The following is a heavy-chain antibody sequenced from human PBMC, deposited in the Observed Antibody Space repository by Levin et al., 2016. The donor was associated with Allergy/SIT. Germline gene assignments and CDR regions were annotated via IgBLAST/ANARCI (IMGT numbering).Heavy chain of an antibody. CDR3: ARRGYSYGYVAFDY. CDR1: GGSFSGYY. V-gene: IGHV4-34*01. Sequence: SETLSLTCAVYGGSFSGYYWSWIRQPPGKGLEWIGEINHSGSTNYNPSLKSRVTISVDTSKNQFSLKLSSVTAADTAMYYCARRGYSYGYVAFDYWGQGTLVTVSS. D-gene: IGHD5-18*01. CDR2: INHSGST. J-gene: IGHJ4*02.